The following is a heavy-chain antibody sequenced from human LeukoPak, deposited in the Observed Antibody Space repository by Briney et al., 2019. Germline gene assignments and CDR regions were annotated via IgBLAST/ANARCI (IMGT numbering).Heavy chain of an antibody. CDR2: IKSKTDGGTT. J-gene: IGHJ3*01. D-gene: IGHD3-3*01. V-gene: IGHV3-15*07. CDR3: VREGVNSPDDTLDV. Sequence: GGSLRLSCAASGFTFSNAWMNWVRQTPGKGLEWVGRIKSKTDGGTTDYAAPVKGRFTISRDDSKNTLYLQMNSLRPEDTAVYYCVREGVNSPDDTLDVWGQGTVVTVSS. CDR1: GFTFSNAW.